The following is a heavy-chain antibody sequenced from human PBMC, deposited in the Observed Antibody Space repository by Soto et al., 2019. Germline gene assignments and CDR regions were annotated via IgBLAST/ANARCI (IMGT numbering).Heavy chain of an antibody. CDR2: IKQDGSEK. Sequence: GGSLRLSCAASGFTFSSYWMSWVRQAPGKGLEWVANIKQDGSEKYYVDSVKGRFTISRDNAKNSLYLQMNSLRAEDTAVYYWGRFTIFDWEGMDVWGRVTTVTVSS. CDR3: GRFTIFDWEGMDV. J-gene: IGHJ6*02. D-gene: IGHD3-3*01. CDR1: GFTFSSYW. V-gene: IGHV3-7*01.